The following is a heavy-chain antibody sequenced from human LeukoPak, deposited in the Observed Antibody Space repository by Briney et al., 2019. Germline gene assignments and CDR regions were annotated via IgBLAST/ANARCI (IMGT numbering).Heavy chain of an antibody. CDR2: ISSSSSYI. V-gene: IGHV3-21*04. CDR1: GFTFSSYG. D-gene: IGHD4-23*01. CDR3: ARSLRWATRGGYFDY. Sequence: GGSLRLSCAASGFTFSSYGMSWVRQAPGKGLEWVSCISSSSSYIYYADSVKGRFTISRDNAKNSLYLQMNSLRAEDTAVYYCARSLRWATRGGYFDYWGQGTLVTVSS. J-gene: IGHJ4*02.